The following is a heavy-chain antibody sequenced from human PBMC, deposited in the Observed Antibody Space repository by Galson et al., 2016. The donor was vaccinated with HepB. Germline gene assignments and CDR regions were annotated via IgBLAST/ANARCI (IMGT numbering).Heavy chain of an antibody. J-gene: IGHJ4*02. CDR1: GFSLSTSGVG. CDR3: AHGSGYYLNFDY. D-gene: IGHD3-22*01. CDR2: LSWDHTK. V-gene: IGHV2-5*02. Sequence: PALVKPTQTLTLTCTFSGFSLSTSGVGVGWIRQPPGKAPEWLAHLSWDHTKRHRPSLKSRLTITKGASGRQVVLTLTNMDPLDTATYYCAHGSGYYLNFDYWGQGTLVTVSS.